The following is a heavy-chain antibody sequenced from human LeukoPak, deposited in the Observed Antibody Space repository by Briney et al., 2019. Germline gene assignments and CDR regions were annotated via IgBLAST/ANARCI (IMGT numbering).Heavy chain of an antibody. CDR3: ARVMSASVWRSYGSYYYYYYMDI. J-gene: IGHJ6*03. D-gene: IGHD3-16*01. CDR2: IKQDGSEK. V-gene: IGHV3-7*01. CDR1: GFTFSSYW. Sequence: GGSLRLSCAAWGFTFSSYWMSWVRQAPGKGLEWVANIKQDGSEKYSVDSVKGRFTISRDNAKSSLYMQMNSLRAEDTAVYYCARVMSASVWRSYGSYYYYYYMDIWGKGTTVTVSS.